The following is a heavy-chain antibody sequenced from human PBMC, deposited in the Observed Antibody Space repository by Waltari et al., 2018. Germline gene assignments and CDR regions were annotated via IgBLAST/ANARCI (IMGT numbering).Heavy chain of an antibody. CDR2: INHSGST. CDR1: GGSFSGYY. CDR3: ARGRNYYGSGSYCFDP. D-gene: IGHD3-10*01. J-gene: IGHJ5*02. V-gene: IGHV4-34*01. Sequence: QVQLQQWGAGLLKPSETLSLTCAVYGGSFSGYYWSWIRQPPGKGLEWIGEINHSGSTNYHPSLKSRVTISVDTSKNQFSLKLSSVTAADTAVYYCARGRNYYGSGSYCFDPWGQGTLVTVSS.